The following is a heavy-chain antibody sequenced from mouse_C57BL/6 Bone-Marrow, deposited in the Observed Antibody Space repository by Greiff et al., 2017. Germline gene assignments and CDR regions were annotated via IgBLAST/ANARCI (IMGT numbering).Heavy chain of an antibody. D-gene: IGHD1-1*01. Sequence: EVQRVESGGGLVQPGGSLKLSCAASGFTFSDYGMAWVRQAPRKGPEWVAFISNLAYSIYSADTVTGRFTISRENAKNTLYLEMSSLRSEDTAMYYCARRGYGSSWDYYAMDYWGQGTSVTVSS. J-gene: IGHJ4*01. CDR2: ISNLAYSI. CDR3: ARRGYGSSWDYYAMDY. CDR1: GFTFSDYG. V-gene: IGHV5-15*01.